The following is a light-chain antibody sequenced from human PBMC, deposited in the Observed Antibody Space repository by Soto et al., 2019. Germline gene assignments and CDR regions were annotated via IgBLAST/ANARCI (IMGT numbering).Light chain of an antibody. J-gene: IGKJ3*01. Sequence: EIVMTQSPATLSVSPGERATLSCRASQSVFSNLAWYQQKPGQAPRLLIYVASTRGTSIPARFSGNGSGTEFTLTISSLQSEDFAVYYCQQYNNWPFTFGPGTKVDIK. CDR1: QSVFSN. CDR2: VAS. CDR3: QQYNNWPFT. V-gene: IGKV3-15*01.